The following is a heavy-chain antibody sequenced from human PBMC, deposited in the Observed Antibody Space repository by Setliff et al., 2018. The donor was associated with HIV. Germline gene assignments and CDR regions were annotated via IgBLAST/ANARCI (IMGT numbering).Heavy chain of an antibody. Sequence: HPGGSLRLSCAASGFTFSSYAMTWVRQAPGKGLEWVSSFGVSGGSTYYADSVKGRFTISRDNSKNTLYLQMSSLRADDTAVYYCARYVRPPYYFDYWGQGALVTVSS. J-gene: IGHJ4*02. D-gene: IGHD3-10*01. CDR3: ARYVRPPYYFDY. CDR2: FGVSGGST. V-gene: IGHV3-23*01. CDR1: GFTFSSYA.